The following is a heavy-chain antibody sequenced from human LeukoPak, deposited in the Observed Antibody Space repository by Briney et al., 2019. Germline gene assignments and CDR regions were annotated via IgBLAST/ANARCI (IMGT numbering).Heavy chain of an antibody. CDR3: AKSNTEDYYDSTWIPLTVDY. Sequence: GGSLRLSCAASGFTFSSYGMHWVRQAPGKGLEWVAVISYDGSNKYYADSVKGRFTISRDNSKNTLYLQMNSLRAEDTAVYYCAKSNTEDYYDSTWIPLTVDYWGQGTLVTVSS. CDR1: GFTFSSYG. CDR2: ISYDGSNK. V-gene: IGHV3-30*18. D-gene: IGHD3-22*01. J-gene: IGHJ4*02.